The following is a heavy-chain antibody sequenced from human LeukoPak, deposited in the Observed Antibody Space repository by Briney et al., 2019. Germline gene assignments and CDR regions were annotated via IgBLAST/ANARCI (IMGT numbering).Heavy chain of an antibody. V-gene: IGHV3-11*04. Sequence: GGSLRLSCAASGFSIRDQYMTWIRQAPGRGLEWVSYISSSGQTIHYADSVKGRFTISRDDAKNSLSMELNSLRDEDTAVYYCANTAGYKVYWGQGTLVTVSS. CDR3: ANTAGYKVY. CDR2: ISSSGQTI. CDR1: GFSIRDQY. J-gene: IGHJ4*02. D-gene: IGHD1-14*01.